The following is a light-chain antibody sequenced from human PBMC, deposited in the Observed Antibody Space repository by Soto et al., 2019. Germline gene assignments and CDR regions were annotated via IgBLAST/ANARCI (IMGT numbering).Light chain of an antibody. CDR1: QNLGSGY. Sequence: EIVLTQSPGTLSLSPGDRATLSCRASQNLGSGYLAWYQQKPGQAHRILIYAASSRATGIPDRFSGSGSGTDFSLTISRLEPEDFAVYYCKQYDTSPRTFGQGTKVDIK. V-gene: IGKV3-20*01. CDR3: KQYDTSPRT. CDR2: AAS. J-gene: IGKJ1*01.